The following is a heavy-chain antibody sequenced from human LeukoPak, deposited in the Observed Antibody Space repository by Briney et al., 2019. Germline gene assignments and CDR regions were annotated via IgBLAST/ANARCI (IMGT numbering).Heavy chain of an antibody. CDR2: ISGSGGST. V-gene: IGHV3-23*01. Sequence: QPGGSLRLSCAASGFTLSNYAMSWVRQAPGKGLEWVSGISGSGGSTYYAESVKGRFTISRANSKNKVYLQMNSLRAEDTAVYYCARDAAGFTVTKGGLGYWGQGTLVTVSS. J-gene: IGHJ4*02. CDR3: ARDAAGFTVTKGGLGY. D-gene: IGHD4-17*01. CDR1: GFTLSNYA.